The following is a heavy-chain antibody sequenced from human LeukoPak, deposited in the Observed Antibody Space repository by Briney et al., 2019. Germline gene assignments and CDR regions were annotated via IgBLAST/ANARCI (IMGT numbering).Heavy chain of an antibody. CDR2: MNIDGSEK. D-gene: IGHD1-26*01. Sequence: GGSLRLSCAASGFTFSNYWMGWVRQAPGQRLEWVANMNIDGSEKYYADSVKGRFSISRDNARNSVYLQMASLRVEDTAVYYCARDPVEWELLLDYWGQGTLVTVSS. J-gene: IGHJ4*02. V-gene: IGHV3-7*01. CDR1: GFTFSNYW. CDR3: ARDPVEWELLLDY.